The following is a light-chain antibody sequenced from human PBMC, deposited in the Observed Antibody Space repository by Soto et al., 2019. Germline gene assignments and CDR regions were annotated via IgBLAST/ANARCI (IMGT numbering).Light chain of an antibody. V-gene: IGKV3-15*01. CDR3: QQYNNWPRALT. Sequence: EIVMTQSPATLSVSPGERATLSCRASQSVSSNLAWYQQKLGQAPRLLIYGASTRATGIPARFSGSGSGTEFTLTISSLQSEDFAVYYCQQYNNWPRALTFGGGTKVDIK. J-gene: IGKJ4*01. CDR2: GAS. CDR1: QSVSSN.